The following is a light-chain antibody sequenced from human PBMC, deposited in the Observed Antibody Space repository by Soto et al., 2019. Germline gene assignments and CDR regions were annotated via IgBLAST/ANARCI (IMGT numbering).Light chain of an antibody. V-gene: IGKV1-39*01. CDR2: AAS. Sequence: DIQMTQSQSSLSASVGDRFTITCLASQSISSYLNWYQQKPGKAPKLLIYAASSLQSGVPSRFSGSGSGTEFTLTISSLQPDDFATIYCQHTYSTPWTFGQGTKVDI. J-gene: IGKJ1*01. CDR3: QHTYSTPWT. CDR1: QSISSY.